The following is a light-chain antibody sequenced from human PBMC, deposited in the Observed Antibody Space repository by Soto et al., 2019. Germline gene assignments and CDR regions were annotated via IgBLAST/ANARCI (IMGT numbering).Light chain of an antibody. CDR2: EVT. CDR1: SSDIGGYNF. V-gene: IGLV2-8*01. CDR3: SSYAGSNSVL. Sequence: QSVLTQPPSASGSPGQSVTISCTGTSSDIGGYNFVSWYQQHPGKAPKLMIYEVTKRPSGVPDRFSGSKSGNTASLTVSGLHSEDEADYYCSSYAGSNSVLFGGGTKLTVL. J-gene: IGLJ2*01.